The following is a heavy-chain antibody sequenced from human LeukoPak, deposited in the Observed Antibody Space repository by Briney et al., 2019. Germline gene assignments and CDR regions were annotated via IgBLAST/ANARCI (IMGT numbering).Heavy chain of an antibody. CDR3: ARGPIYY. J-gene: IGHJ4*02. V-gene: IGHV3-30*01. Sequence: PGGSLRLSCAASGFTFSSYAMHWVRQAPGKGLEWVAVISYDGSNKYYADSVKGRFTISRDNSKNTLYLQMNSLRAEDTAVYYCARGPIYYWGQGTLATVSS. CDR2: ISYDGSNK. CDR1: GFTFSSYA.